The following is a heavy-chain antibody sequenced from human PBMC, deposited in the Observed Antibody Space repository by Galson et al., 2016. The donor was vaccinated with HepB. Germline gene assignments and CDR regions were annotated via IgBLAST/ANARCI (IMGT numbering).Heavy chain of an antibody. CDR1: GFTFSSYN. CDR3: ARGGPLYCRGGSCYSAYYGMDV. J-gene: IGHJ6*02. Sequence: SLRLSCAASGFTFSSYNMNWVRQAPGKGLEWVSSIRSSSNDIYYADSVKGRFTISRDNSKTSLYLQMNSLRAEATAVYYCARGGPLYCRGGSCYSAYYGMDVWGQGTTVTVSS. CDR2: IRSSSNDI. V-gene: IGHV3-21*06. D-gene: IGHD2-15*01.